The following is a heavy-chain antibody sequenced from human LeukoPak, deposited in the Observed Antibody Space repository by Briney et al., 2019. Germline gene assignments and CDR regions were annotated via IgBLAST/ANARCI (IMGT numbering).Heavy chain of an antibody. J-gene: IGHJ4*02. CDR1: GFTFSSYW. Sequence: GSLRLSCAASGFTFSSYWMSWIRQPPGKGLEWIGEINHSGSTNYNPSLKSRVTISVDTSKNQFSLKLSSVTAADTAVYYCARSPGDYYDILTGYYTPDYWGQGTLVTVSS. CDR2: INHSGST. D-gene: IGHD3-9*01. V-gene: IGHV4-34*01. CDR3: ARSPGDYYDILTGYYTPDY.